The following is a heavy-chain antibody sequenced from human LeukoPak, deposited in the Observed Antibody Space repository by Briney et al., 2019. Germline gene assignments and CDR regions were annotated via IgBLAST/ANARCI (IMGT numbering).Heavy chain of an antibody. V-gene: IGHV4-59*08. D-gene: IGHD3-22*01. Sequence: TSGTLSLTCTVSGGSISSYYWSWIRQPPGKGLEWIGYIYYSGSTNYNPSLKSRVTISVDTSKNQFSLKLSSVTAADTAVYYCARLADYYDSSGYPVPHFDYWGQGTLVTVSS. CDR3: ARLADYYDSSGYPVPHFDY. CDR1: GGSISSYY. CDR2: IYYSGST. J-gene: IGHJ4*02.